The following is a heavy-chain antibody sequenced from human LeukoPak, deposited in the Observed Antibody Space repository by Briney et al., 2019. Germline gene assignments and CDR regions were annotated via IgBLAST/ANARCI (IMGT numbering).Heavy chain of an antibody. CDR3: AKHPGGSTYGPFDI. CDR1: GFIFSNFA. D-gene: IGHD3-10*01. Sequence: PGGSLRLSCAASGFIFSNFAMCWVRQAPGRGLEWVSAISGSGNSDGTYYADSVKGRFTISRDDSKNTLYLQMNSLRAEHTAVYYCAKHPGGSTYGPFDIWGQGTMVTVSS. J-gene: IGHJ3*02. V-gene: IGHV3-23*01. CDR2: ISGSGNSDGT.